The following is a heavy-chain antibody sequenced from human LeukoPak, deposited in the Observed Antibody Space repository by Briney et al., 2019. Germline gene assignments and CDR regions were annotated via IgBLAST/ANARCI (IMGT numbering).Heavy chain of an antibody. CDR3: ARDSRSSSWSPDY. V-gene: IGHV3-21*01. D-gene: IGHD6-13*01. Sequence: GGSLRLSCAASGFTFSSYSMNWVRQAPGKGLEWVSSISNSSSYIYYADSVKGRFTISRDNAKNSLYLQMNSLRAEDTAVYYCARDSRSSSWSPDYWGQGTLVTVSS. J-gene: IGHJ4*02. CDR1: GFTFSSYS. CDR2: ISNSSSYI.